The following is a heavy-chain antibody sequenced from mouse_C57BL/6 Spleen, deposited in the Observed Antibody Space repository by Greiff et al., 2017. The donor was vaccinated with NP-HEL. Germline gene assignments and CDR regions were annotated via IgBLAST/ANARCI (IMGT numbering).Heavy chain of an antibody. CDR1: GYTFTSYW. CDR2: IHPNSGST. Sequence: QVQLQQPGAELVKPGASVKLSCKASGYTFTSYWMHWVKQRPGQGLEWIGMIHPNSGSTNYNEKFKSKATLTVDKSSSTAYMQLSSLTSEDSAVYYCAREGVYYGNYAWFAYWGQGTLVTVSA. V-gene: IGHV1-64*01. D-gene: IGHD2-1*01. J-gene: IGHJ3*01. CDR3: AREGVYYGNYAWFAY.